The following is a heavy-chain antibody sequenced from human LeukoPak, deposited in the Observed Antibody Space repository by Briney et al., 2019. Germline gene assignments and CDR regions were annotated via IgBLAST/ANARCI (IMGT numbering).Heavy chain of an antibody. Sequence: SETLSLTCTVPGGSISSGSYYPSWIRQPAGKGLEWIGLIYTSGSTNYNPALKSRVTISVDTSKNQFSLKLSSVTAADRAVYYCARGSEILDFWGQGTLVTVSS. V-gene: IGHV4-61*02. J-gene: IGHJ4*02. CDR1: GGSISSGSYY. D-gene: IGHD2-15*01. CDR2: IYTSGST. CDR3: ARGSEILDF.